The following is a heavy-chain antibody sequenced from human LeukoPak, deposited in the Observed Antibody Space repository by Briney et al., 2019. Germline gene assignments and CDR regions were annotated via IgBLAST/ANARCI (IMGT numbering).Heavy chain of an antibody. Sequence: PSETLSLTCTVSGYSISSGYYWGWIRQPPGKGLEWIGSIYHSGSTYYNPSLKSRVTISVDTSKNQFSLKLSSVTAADTALYYCARNAIVVEPAAGNRFDPWGQGTLVTVSS. CDR2: IYHSGST. D-gene: IGHD2-2*01. CDR3: ARNAIVVEPAAGNRFDP. CDR1: GYSISSGYY. J-gene: IGHJ5*02. V-gene: IGHV4-38-2*02.